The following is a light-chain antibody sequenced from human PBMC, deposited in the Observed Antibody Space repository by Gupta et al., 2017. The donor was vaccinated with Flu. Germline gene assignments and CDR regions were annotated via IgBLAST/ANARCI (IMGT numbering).Light chain of an antibody. V-gene: IGLV4-69*01. CDR1: YA. CDR3: QTLGHGIQV. CDR2: LYSDGSH. Sequence: YAIAWYQHPPEKGPRYLMTLYSDGSHNRGDGIPDRISGSGSGAERYLPISSLQSEDDGAYYCQTLGHGIQVFGGGTKLTVL. J-gene: IGLJ3*02.